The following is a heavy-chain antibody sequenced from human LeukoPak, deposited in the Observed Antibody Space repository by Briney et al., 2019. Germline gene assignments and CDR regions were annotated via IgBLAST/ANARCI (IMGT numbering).Heavy chain of an antibody. V-gene: IGHV1-2*02. Sequence: ASVKVSCKASGYTFTGYYMHWVRQAPGQGLEWMGWINPNSGGTNYAQKFQGRVTMTRDTSISTAYMELSRLRSDDTAVYYCARSEFVGFGELDDYWGQGTLVTVSS. CDR1: GYTFTGYY. CDR2: INPNSGGT. J-gene: IGHJ4*02. CDR3: ARSEFVGFGELDDY. D-gene: IGHD3-10*01.